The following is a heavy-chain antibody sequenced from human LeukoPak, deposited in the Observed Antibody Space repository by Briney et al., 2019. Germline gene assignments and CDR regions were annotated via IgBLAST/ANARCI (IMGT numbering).Heavy chain of an antibody. V-gene: IGHV3-74*03. CDR2: INGDGSTT. Sequence: PGGSLRLSCTASGFTFGTYWINWVRQSPGKGLVWVALINGDGSTTTHADPVKGRFTISRDNAKNTAYLQMNSLRDEDTAVYFCARDYAGSPDYWGQGTLVTVSA. J-gene: IGHJ4*02. CDR3: ARDYAGSPDY. CDR1: GFTFGTYW. D-gene: IGHD3-10*01.